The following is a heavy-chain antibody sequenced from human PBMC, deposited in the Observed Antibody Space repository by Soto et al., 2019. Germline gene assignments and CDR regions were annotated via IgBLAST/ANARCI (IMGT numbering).Heavy chain of an antibody. CDR2: IITMLGTP. CDR3: ASRLAAARWYYYYAMDV. CDR1: GGTFRSYG. Sequence: QVQLVQSGAEVRKPGSTVKVSCKASGGTFRSYGVSWVRQAPGQGLEWMGGIITMLGTPNYAQKFQDRVTLTADESTSTAYRELSGMIPEDTAVYFCASRLAAARWYYYYAMDVWGQGTTVTVSS. V-gene: IGHV1-69*01. J-gene: IGHJ6*02. D-gene: IGHD6-13*01.